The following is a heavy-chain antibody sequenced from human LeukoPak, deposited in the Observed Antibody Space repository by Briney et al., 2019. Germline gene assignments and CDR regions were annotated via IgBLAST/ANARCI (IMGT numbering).Heavy chain of an antibody. CDR3: ARFDYGDSAGRAGPLNF. V-gene: IGHV4-34*11. J-gene: IGHJ4*02. D-gene: IGHD4-17*01. CDR1: GGSFSGYY. CDR2: RHYSGSF. Sequence: PSETLSLTCAVYGGSFSGYYWSWIRQPPGKGLEWIGYRHYSGSFNYSPSLKSRAIISLDTSKNQFSLRLSSVTAADTAVYYCARFDYGDSAGRAGPLNFWGQGTLVTVSS.